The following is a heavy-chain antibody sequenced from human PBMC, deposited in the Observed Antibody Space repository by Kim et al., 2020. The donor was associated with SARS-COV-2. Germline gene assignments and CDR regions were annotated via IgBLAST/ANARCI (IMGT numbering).Heavy chain of an antibody. Sequence: YADSVKGRFTISRDNSKNTLYLQMNSLRAEDTAVYYCAKEFRYSSGCYDYWGQGTLVTVSS. J-gene: IGHJ4*02. D-gene: IGHD6-19*01. CDR3: AKEFRYSSGCYDY. V-gene: IGHV3-30*02.